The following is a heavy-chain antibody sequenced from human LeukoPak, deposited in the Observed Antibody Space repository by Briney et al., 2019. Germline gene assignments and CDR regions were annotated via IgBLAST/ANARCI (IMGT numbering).Heavy chain of an antibody. D-gene: IGHD1-1*01. Sequence: GESLKISCKGTGYCFAKYWIGWVRQMPGEGLVWMGIIYPGDSDTRYSPSFQGQVTISADKSISTAYLQWSSLKASDTAMYYCARYGIGYYFAYWGQGALVTVSS. J-gene: IGHJ4*02. V-gene: IGHV5-51*01. CDR3: ARYGIGYYFAY. CDR1: GYCFAKYW. CDR2: IYPGDSDT.